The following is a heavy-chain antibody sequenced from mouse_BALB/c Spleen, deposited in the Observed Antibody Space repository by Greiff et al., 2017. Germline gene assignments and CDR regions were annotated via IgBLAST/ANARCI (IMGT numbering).Heavy chain of an antibody. CDR1: GYSITSDYA. V-gene: IGHV3-2*02. Sequence: EVKLMESGPGLVKPSQSLSLTCTVTGYSITSDYAWNWIRQFPGNKLEWMGYISYSGSTSYNPSLKSRISITRDTSKNQFFLQLNSVTTEDTATYYCARGYYGSSPFAYWGQGTLVTVSA. CDR2: ISYSGST. D-gene: IGHD1-1*01. CDR3: ARGYYGSSPFAY. J-gene: IGHJ3*01.